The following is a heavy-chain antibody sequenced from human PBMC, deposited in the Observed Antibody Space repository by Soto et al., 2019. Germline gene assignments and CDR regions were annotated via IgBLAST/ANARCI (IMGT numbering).Heavy chain of an antibody. Sequence: SETLSLTCAVSGYSISSSNWWGWIRQPPGKGLEWIGYIYYSGTTYYNPSLKSRVTMSVDTSKNQFSLKLSSVTAADTAVYYCARGGIHRSDYWGQGTLVTVSS. J-gene: IGHJ4*02. CDR1: GYSISSSNW. D-gene: IGHD6-13*01. V-gene: IGHV4-28*01. CDR2: IYYSGTT. CDR3: ARGGIHRSDY.